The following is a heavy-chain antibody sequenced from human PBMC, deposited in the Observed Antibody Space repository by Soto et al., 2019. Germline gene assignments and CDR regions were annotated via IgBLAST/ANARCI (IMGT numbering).Heavy chain of an antibody. CDR1: GGTFSSYA. J-gene: IGHJ6*02. CDR3: ARGFVSLGELSFSQNKYYYYYYGMDV. CDR2: IIPIFGTA. Sequence: QVQLVQSGAEVKKPGSSVKVSCKASGGTFSSYAISWVRQAPGQGLEWMGGIIPIFGTANYAQKFQGRVTITADESTSTAYMELSRLRSEDTAVYYCARGFVSLGELSFSQNKYYYYYYGMDVWGQGTTVTVSS. D-gene: IGHD3-16*02. V-gene: IGHV1-69*01.